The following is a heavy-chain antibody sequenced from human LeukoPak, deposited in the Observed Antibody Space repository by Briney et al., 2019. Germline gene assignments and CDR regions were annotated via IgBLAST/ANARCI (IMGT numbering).Heavy chain of an antibody. D-gene: IGHD1-1*01. V-gene: IGHV1-69*05. Sequence: SVKVSCKASGGTFSSYAISWVRQAPGQGLEWMGGIIPIFGTANYAQKFQGRVTMTRNTSISTAYMELSSLRSEDTAVYYCARRRGTGTTAHWGQGTLVTVSS. CDR2: IIPIFGTA. CDR3: ARRRGTGTTAH. J-gene: IGHJ4*02. CDR1: GGTFSSYA.